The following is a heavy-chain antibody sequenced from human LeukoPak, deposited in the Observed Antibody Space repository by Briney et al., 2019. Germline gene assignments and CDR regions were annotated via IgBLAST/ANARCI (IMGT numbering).Heavy chain of an antibody. D-gene: IGHD6-19*01. CDR3: ARRAAVAGTGFDY. V-gene: IGHV1-2*02. J-gene: IGHJ4*02. CDR2: INPNSGGT. Sequence: GASVKVSCKASGYTFTGYYMHWVRQAPGQGLEWMGWINPNSGGTNYAQKFQGGVTMTRDTSISTAYMELSRLRSDDTAVYYCARRAAVAGTGFDYWGQGTLVTVSS. CDR1: GYTFTGYY.